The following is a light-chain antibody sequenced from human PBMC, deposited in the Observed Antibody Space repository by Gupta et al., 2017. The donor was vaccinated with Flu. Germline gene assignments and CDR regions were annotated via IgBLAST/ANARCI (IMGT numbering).Light chain of an antibody. Sequence: DIVTTQSPLSLPVTPGEPASISCRSSQSLLHSNGYNYLDWYLQKPGQSPQLLIYLGSNRASGVPDRFSGSGSGTDCTLKISRVEAEDVGVYYCMQALQTPLTFGGGTKVEIK. CDR1: QSLLHSNGYNY. CDR3: MQALQTPLT. J-gene: IGKJ4*01. V-gene: IGKV2-28*01. CDR2: LGS.